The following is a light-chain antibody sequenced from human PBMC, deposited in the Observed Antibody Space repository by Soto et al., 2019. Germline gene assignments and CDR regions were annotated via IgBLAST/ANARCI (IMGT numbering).Light chain of an antibody. J-gene: IGKJ4*01. CDR1: QSISSW. CDR2: TAS. CDR3: QQSDSSPRT. Sequence: DIQMTQSPSTLSASVGDRVTITCRASQSISSWLAWYQQKPGKAPNLLIYTASSLESGVPSRFSGSGSGTDFTLTISSLQPDDFATHYCQQSDSSPRTFGGGTKVEIK. V-gene: IGKV1-5*03.